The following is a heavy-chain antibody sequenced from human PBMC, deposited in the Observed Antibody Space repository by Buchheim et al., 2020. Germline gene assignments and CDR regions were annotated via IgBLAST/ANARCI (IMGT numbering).Heavy chain of an antibody. J-gene: IGHJ6*02. Sequence: EVQLLESGGGLVQPGGSLRLSCAASGFTFSSYAMSWVRQAPGKGLEWVSAISGSGGSTYYADSVKGRFTISRDNSKNTLYLQMNSLRAEYTAVYYCAKIYCSGGSCRYYYYGMDVWGQGTT. CDR1: GFTFSSYA. V-gene: IGHV3-23*01. CDR3: AKIYCSGGSCRYYYYGMDV. D-gene: IGHD2-15*01. CDR2: ISGSGGST.